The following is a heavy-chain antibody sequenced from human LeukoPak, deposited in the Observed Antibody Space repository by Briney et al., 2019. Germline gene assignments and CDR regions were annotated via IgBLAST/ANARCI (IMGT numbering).Heavy chain of an antibody. D-gene: IGHD6-19*01. CDR2: ISAYHGNT. J-gene: IGHJ1*01. CDR3: ARAIAVAGTTMDFQR. CDR1: GYTFTSYG. V-gene: IGHV1-18*01. Sequence: ASVKVSCKASGYTFTSYGISWVRQAPGQGLEWMGWISAYHGNTHYAQKLQGRFTMTTDTSTSTAYMELRSLRSDDTAVYYCARAIAVAGTTMDFQRWGQGTPVTVSS.